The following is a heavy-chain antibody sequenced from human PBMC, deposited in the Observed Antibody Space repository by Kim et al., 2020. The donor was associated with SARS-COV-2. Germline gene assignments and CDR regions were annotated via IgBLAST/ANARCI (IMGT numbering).Heavy chain of an antibody. J-gene: IGHJ4*02. D-gene: IGHD3-9*01. Sequence: FTISRDNSKNTLYLQMNSLRAEDTAVYYCAKVRAPVLRYFDWPLTYFDYWGQGTLVTVSS. V-gene: IGHV3-23*01. CDR3: AKVRAPVLRYFDWPLTYFDY.